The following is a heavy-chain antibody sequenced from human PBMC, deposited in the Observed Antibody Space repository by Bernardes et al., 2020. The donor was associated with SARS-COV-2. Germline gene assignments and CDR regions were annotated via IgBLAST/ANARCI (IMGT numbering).Heavy chain of an antibody. V-gene: IGHV3-74*01. CDR3: ARDRTPAWFDP. Sequence: GGSLRLSCAAYGFTFSNYWMHWVRQVPGKGLEWVSRINTDDSRTDYADSVKGRFTISRDNAKNTLYLQMNSLRVEDTAMYYCARDRTPAWFDPWGQGTLVTVSS. CDR2: INTDDSRT. J-gene: IGHJ5*02. D-gene: IGHD2-15*01. CDR1: GFTFSNYW.